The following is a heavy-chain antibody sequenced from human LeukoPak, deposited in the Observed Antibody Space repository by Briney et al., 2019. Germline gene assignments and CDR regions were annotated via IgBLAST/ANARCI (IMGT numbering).Heavy chain of an antibody. CDR2: ISSSGSTI. CDR3: ARQYYYDSSGYYDAYFQH. V-gene: IGHV3-48*03. J-gene: IGHJ1*01. CDR1: GFTFSSYE. Sequence: GGSLRLSCAASGFTFSSYEMNWVRQAPGKGLEWGSYISSSGSTIYYADSVRGRFTISRDNAKNSLYLQMNSLRAEDTAVYYCARQYYYDSSGYYDAYFQHWGQGTLVTVSS. D-gene: IGHD3-22*01.